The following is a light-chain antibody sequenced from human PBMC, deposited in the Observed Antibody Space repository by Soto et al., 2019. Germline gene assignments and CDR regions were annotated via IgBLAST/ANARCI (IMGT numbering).Light chain of an antibody. CDR2: LEGSGSY. J-gene: IGLJ3*02. V-gene: IGLV4-60*02. CDR3: ETWDSNTRV. CDR1: SGHSSCI. Sequence: QLVLTQSSSASASLGSSVKLTCTLSSGHSSCIIAWHQQQPGKAPRYLMKLEGSGSYNKGSGVPDRFSGSSSGADRYLTISILQFEDEADYYCETWDSNTRVFGGGTKLTVL.